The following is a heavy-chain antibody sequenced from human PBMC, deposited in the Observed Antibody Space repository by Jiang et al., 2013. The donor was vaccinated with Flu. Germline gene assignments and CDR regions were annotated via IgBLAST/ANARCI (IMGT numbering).Heavy chain of an antibody. D-gene: IGHD1-20*01. J-gene: IGHJ4*02. CDR1: GGTFTNYA. V-gene: IGHV1-69*01. CDR2: IISMFGTA. Sequence: AEVKKPGSSVKVSCKASGGTFTNYAVTWVRQAPGQGLEWMGGIISMFGTAKYAQRFQGRLTISADESATTAYMELSSLRSEDTAVYYCASHNWNLGELDYWGQGTLVTVSS. CDR3: ASHNWNLGELDY.